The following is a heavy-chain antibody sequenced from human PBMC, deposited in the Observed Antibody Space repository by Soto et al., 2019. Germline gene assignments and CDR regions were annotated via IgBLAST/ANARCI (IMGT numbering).Heavy chain of an antibody. CDR2: INPSGST. Sequence: QVQLVQSGAEVKKPGASVKVSCKASGYTFTSYYMHWVRQAPGQGLEWMGIINPSGSTSYAQKFPGRVTMTRDTSTSTVYMELSSLRSEDTAVYYCARVYCRGGSCYSIDYWGQGTLVTVSS. V-gene: IGHV1-46*03. D-gene: IGHD2-15*01. CDR1: GYTFTSYY. CDR3: ARVYCRGGSCYSIDY. J-gene: IGHJ4*02.